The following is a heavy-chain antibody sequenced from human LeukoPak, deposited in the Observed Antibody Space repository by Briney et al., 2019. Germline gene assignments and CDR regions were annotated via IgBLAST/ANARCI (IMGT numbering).Heavy chain of an antibody. CDR3: ARGHPRIPANQQYCSSTSCPRQPDY. Sequence: GASVKVSCKASGYTFTSYYMHWVLQAPGQGLEWMGIINPSGGSTSYAQKFQGRVTMTRDTSTSTVYMELSSLRSEDTAVYYCARGHPRIPANQQYCSSTSCPRQPDYWGQGTLVTVSS. J-gene: IGHJ4*02. V-gene: IGHV1-46*01. CDR2: INPSGGST. CDR1: GYTFTSYY. D-gene: IGHD2-2*01.